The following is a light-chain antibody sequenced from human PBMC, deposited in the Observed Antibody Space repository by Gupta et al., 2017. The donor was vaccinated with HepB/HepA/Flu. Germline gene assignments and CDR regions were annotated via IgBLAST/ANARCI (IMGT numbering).Light chain of an antibody. CDR3: NSRDSSGNPV. Sequence: TCQGDSLRSYYASWYQQKPGQAPVRVIYGKNNRPSGIPDRFSGSSSGNTASLTITGAQAEDEADYYCNSRDSSGNPVFGTGTKVTVL. V-gene: IGLV3-19*01. J-gene: IGLJ1*01. CDR2: GKN. CDR1: SLRSYY.